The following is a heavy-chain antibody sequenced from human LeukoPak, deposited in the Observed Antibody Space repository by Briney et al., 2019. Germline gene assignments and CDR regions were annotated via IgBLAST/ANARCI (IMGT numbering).Heavy chain of an antibody. Sequence: PGGSLRLSCAASGFSVSSSYISWVRQAPGKGLEWVSVIYSIGTTYYADSVKGRFTISRDNSKNTLYLQMSNLRADDTAVYYCARCPSPVYFDLWGQGTLVTVSS. CDR1: GFSVSSSY. J-gene: IGHJ4*02. CDR2: IYSIGTT. V-gene: IGHV3-53*01. CDR3: ARCPSPVYFDL.